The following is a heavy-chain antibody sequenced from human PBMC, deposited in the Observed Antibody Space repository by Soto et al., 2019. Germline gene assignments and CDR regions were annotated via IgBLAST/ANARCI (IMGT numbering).Heavy chain of an antibody. J-gene: IGHJ4*02. CDR2: INGGGGST. Sequence: EVQLLEAGGDLIQPGGSLRLSCAASGFTFSSYTMTWVRQAPGKGLXXXSAINGGGGSTYYADSVKGRFTISRDNSKDTLYLQMNSLRAEDTAVYYCAKDKVCSGGSCYYDYWGQGTLVTVSS. D-gene: IGHD2-15*01. V-gene: IGHV3-23*01. CDR1: GFTFSSYT. CDR3: AKDKVCSGGSCYYDY.